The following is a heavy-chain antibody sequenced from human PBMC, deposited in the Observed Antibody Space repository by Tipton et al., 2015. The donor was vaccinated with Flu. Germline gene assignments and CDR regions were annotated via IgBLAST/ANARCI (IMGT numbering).Heavy chain of an antibody. Sequence: RSLRLSCKASRFTFADYPVTWVRQAPGKGLEWISFIRSKVNGETTQYAASVKGRFTISRDDSKSIAYLQMNSLKAEDTALYYCIRARIDSSGWSEAFDIWGQGTAVTVSS. D-gene: IGHD6-19*01. CDR1: RFTFADYP. CDR2: IRSKVNGETT. J-gene: IGHJ3*02. V-gene: IGHV3-49*04. CDR3: IRARIDSSGWSEAFDI.